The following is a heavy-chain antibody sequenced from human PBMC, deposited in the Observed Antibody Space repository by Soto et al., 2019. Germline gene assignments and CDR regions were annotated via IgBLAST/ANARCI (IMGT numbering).Heavy chain of an antibody. V-gene: IGHV3-23*01. J-gene: IGHJ4*02. CDR3: AKAPYSNSGYYFDC. CDR1: GFTFSTYA. CDR2: IGISGGNT. D-gene: IGHD4-4*01. Sequence: GGSLRLSCAASGFTFSTYAMSWVRQAPGKGLEWVSGIGISGGNTYYTDSVKGRFAISRDNSKNTLYLQMHILRAEDTAVYYCAKAPYSNSGYYFDCWGQGTQVTVSS.